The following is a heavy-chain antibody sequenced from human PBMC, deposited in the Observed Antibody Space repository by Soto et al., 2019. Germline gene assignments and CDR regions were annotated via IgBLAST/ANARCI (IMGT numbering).Heavy chain of an antibody. CDR1: GGSINSDGYY. J-gene: IGHJ3*01. Sequence: QVQLQESGPGLVKPSQTLSLTSTVSGGSINSDGYYWSWIRQHPGKGLEWIGYIHYSGSTYYNPSRKSRITISKDTSKNQFSLQLSSVTVADTAVYFCARDSLDSSGNFMRHPDAFDVWGQGTGVAVSS. CDR3: ARDSLDSSGNFMRHPDAFDV. D-gene: IGHD3-22*01. CDR2: IHYSGST. V-gene: IGHV4-31*03.